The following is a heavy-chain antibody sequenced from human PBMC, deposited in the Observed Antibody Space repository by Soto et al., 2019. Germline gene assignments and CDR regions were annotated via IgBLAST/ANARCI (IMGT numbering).Heavy chain of an antibody. CDR3: AKAFVDTTMGLDY. V-gene: IGHV3-74*01. CDR1: GFTFSSYW. J-gene: IGHJ4*02. CDR2: INSDGSST. D-gene: IGHD5-18*01. Sequence: GGSLRLPCAASGFTFSSYWMHWVRQAPGKGLVWVSRINSDGSSTSYADSVKGRFTISRDNAKNTLYLQMNSLRAEDTAVYYCAKAFVDTTMGLDYWGQGTLVTVSS.